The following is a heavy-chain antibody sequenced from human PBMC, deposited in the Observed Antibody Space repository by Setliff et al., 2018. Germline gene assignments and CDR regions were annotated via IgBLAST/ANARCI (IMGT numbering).Heavy chain of an antibody. CDR2: IDPSGDYT. D-gene: IGHD3-3*01. CDR1: GGTFSSYG. J-gene: IGHJ3*02. Sequence: ASVKVSCKASGGTFSSYGISWVRQAPGQGLEWMGIIDPSGDYTNYGQKFQGRVTMTRDTSTSTVYMEVSSLRSEDTAVYYCARDRYYNSWSGTSITAPHDAFDIWGQGTMVTVSS. CDR3: ARDRYYNSWSGTSITAPHDAFDI. V-gene: IGHV1-46*03.